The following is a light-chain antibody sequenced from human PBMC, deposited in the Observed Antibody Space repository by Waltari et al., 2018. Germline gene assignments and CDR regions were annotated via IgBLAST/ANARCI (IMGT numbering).Light chain of an antibody. CDR1: QRIAGN. CDR2: GAS. CDR3: QQYNNWPRT. V-gene: IGKV3-15*01. J-gene: IGKJ2*01. Sequence: ETVMTQSPATLSVSPGEGVTLSCRASQRIAGNLAWYNQNPGRATRLLFYGASTRATGIPARLSGSGSATEFTLTISSLQSEDFAVYYCQQYNNWPRTFGQGTKLEI.